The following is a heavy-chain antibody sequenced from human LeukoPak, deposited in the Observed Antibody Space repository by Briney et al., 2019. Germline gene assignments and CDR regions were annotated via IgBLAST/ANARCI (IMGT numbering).Heavy chain of an antibody. CDR3: ASITTYPEGPY. D-gene: IGHD3-3*01. CDR2: IIPIFGIA. CDR1: GGTFSSYA. Sequence: SVKVSCKASGGTFSSYAISWVRQAPGQGLEWMGRIIPIFGIANYAQKFQGRVTNTADKSTSTAYMELSSLRSEDTAVYYCASITTYPEGPYWGQGTLVTVSS. J-gene: IGHJ4*02. V-gene: IGHV1-69*04.